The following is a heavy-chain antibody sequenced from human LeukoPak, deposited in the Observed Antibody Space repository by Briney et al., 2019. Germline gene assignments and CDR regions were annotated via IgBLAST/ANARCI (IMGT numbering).Heavy chain of an antibody. CDR1: GFTFSSYS. V-gene: IGHV3-21*04. CDR2: ISSSSSYI. J-gene: IGHJ4*02. CDR3: AKVRQAETTRTNFDY. D-gene: IGHD1-14*01. Sequence: GGSLRLSCAASGFTFSSYSMNWVRQAPGKGLEWVSSISSSSSYIYYADSVKGRFTISRDNAKNSLYLQMNSLRAEDTGIYYCAKVRQAETTRTNFDYWGQGTLVTVSS.